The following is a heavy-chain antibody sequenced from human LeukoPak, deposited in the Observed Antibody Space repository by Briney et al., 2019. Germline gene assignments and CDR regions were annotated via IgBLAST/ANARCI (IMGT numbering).Heavy chain of an antibody. J-gene: IGHJ4*02. D-gene: IGHD5-12*01. CDR3: ARDIDSGSMTDVTTPGGY. CDR1: GFSFNSDW. Sequence: PGGSLRLSCAASGFSFNSDWMDWVRQAPGKGLEWVANIKHDESEKNYLDSVKGRFTISRDNAQNSLYLQMNSLRAEDTAVYYCARDIDSGSMTDVTTPGGYWGQGTLVTVSS. V-gene: IGHV3-7*01. CDR2: IKHDESEK.